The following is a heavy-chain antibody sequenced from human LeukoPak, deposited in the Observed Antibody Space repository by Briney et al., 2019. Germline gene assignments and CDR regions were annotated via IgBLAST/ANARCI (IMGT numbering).Heavy chain of an antibody. J-gene: IGHJ5*02. CDR1: GFTFNNYA. D-gene: IGHD3-9*01. CDR2: IGFGDDSA. CDR3: AKDPTSVGGRHDWLLDS. V-gene: IGHV3-23*01. Sequence: GGSLRLSCAASGFTFNNYAMSWVRQAPGKGLEWVSTIGFGDDSAYYADSVKGRFTTSRDNSKNTLYLQMNYLRAEDTAVYYCAKDPTSVGGRHDWLLDSWGQGTLVAVSS.